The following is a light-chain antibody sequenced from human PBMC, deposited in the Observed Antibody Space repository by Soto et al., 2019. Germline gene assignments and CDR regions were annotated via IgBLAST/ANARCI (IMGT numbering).Light chain of an antibody. J-gene: IGLJ1*01. CDR1: SSDVGGYNY. V-gene: IGLV2-14*01. CDR3: SSYTSSSTHRAQV. CDR2: EVS. Sequence: QSVLTQPASVSGSPGQSITISCTGTSSDVGGYNYVSWYQQHPGKAPKLMIYEVSNRPSGVSNRFSGSKSGNTASLTISGLQAEDEADYYCSSYTSSSTHRAQVFGTGTKLTVL.